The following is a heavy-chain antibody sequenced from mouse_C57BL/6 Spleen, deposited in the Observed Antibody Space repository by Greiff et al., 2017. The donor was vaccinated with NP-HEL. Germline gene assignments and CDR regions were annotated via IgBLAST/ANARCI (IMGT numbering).Heavy chain of an antibody. CDR2: INPSNGGT. J-gene: IGHJ2*01. CDR1: GYTFTSYW. V-gene: IGHV1-53*01. Sequence: QVQLQQPGTELVKPGASVKLSCKASGYTFTSYWMHWVKQRPGQGLEWIGNINPSNGGTNYNEKFKSKATLTVDKSSSTAYMQLSSLTSEDSAVYYCARGETGTVGPYYFDYWGQGTTLTVSS. CDR3: ARGETGTVGPYYFDY. D-gene: IGHD4-1*01.